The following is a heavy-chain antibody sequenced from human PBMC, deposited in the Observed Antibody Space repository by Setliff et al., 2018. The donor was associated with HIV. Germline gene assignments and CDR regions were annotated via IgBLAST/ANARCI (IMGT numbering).Heavy chain of an antibody. CDR1: GYTFACYD. J-gene: IGHJ6*03. D-gene: IGHD3-22*01. CDR2: MNPNSGNT. CDR3: ARARRDSYDRGRRNHYYIDV. Sequence: ASVKVSCKASGYTFACYDINWVRQATGQGLEWMGWMNPNSGNTGCAQKFQGRVTMTRDTSISTAYMELNNLKFEDTAVYYCARARRDSYDRGRRNHYYIDVWGKGTTVTVSS. V-gene: IGHV1-8*02.